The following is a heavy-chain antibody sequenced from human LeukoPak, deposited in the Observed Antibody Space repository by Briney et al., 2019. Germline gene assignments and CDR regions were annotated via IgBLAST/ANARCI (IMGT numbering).Heavy chain of an antibody. J-gene: IGHJ4*02. D-gene: IGHD3/OR15-3a*01. CDR3: ARGDYYDFYFDY. CDR2: ISSSSSYR. V-gene: IGHV3-21*01. Sequence: GGSLRLSCAASGFTFNRYNMNWVRQAPGKGLEWVSSISSSSSYRYYVDSVKGRFTVSRDNAKNSLYLQMNSLRAEDTAVYYCARGDYYDFYFDYWGQGTLVTVSS. CDR1: GFTFNRYN.